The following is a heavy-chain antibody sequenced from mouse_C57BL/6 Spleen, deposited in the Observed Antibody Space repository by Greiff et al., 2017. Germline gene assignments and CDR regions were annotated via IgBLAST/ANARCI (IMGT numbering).Heavy chain of an antibody. D-gene: IGHD2-4*01. CDR3: AREGRYYDYDGDYYAMDY. J-gene: IGHJ4*01. CDR2: ISYDGSN. V-gene: IGHV3-6*01. Sequence: EVQLVESGPGLVKPSQSLSLTCSVTGYSITSGYYWNWIRQFPGNKLEWMGYISYDGSNNYNPSLKNRISITRDTSKNQFFLKLNSVTTEDTATYYCAREGRYYDYDGDYYAMDYWGQGTSVTVSA. CDR1: GYSITSGYY.